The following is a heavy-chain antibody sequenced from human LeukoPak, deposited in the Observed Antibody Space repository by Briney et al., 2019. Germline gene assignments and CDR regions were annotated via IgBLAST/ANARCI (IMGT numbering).Heavy chain of an antibody. D-gene: IGHD6-19*01. CDR1: GFTFSSYS. V-gene: IGHV3-21*01. Sequence: SGGSLRVSCAASGFTFSSYSMNWVRQAPGKGLEWVSSISSSSSYIYYADSVKGRFTISRDNAKNSLYLQMNSLRAEDTAVYYCARTSVAVAVDYWGQGTLVTVSS. CDR3: ARTSVAVAVDY. J-gene: IGHJ4*02. CDR2: ISSSSSYI.